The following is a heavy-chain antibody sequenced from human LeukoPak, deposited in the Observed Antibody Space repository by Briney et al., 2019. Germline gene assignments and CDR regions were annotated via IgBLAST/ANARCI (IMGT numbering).Heavy chain of an antibody. CDR3: ARDLGWQQRGYYGMDV. Sequence: ASVKVSCEASGYTFSSYGISWVRQAPGQGLEWMGWISANNGYTNYAQKLQGRVTMTTDTFTSTAYLELRTLRFDDTAVYFCARDLGWQQRGYYGMDVWGQGTTVTVSS. CDR1: GYTFSSYG. V-gene: IGHV1-18*01. D-gene: IGHD5-24*01. J-gene: IGHJ6*02. CDR2: ISANNGYT.